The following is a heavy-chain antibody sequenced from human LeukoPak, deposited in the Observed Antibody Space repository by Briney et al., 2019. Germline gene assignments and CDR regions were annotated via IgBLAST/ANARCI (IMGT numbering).Heavy chain of an antibody. V-gene: IGHV3-9*01. CDR2: ISWNSGSI. Sequence: PGGSLRLSCAASGFTFDDYAMHWVRQAPGKGLEWVSGISWNSGSIGYADSVKGRFTISRDNAKNSLYLQMNSLRAEDTAVYYCARDRLGAEYDYWGQGTLVSVSS. CDR3: ARDRLGAEYDY. D-gene: IGHD3-16*01. CDR1: GFTFDDYA. J-gene: IGHJ4*02.